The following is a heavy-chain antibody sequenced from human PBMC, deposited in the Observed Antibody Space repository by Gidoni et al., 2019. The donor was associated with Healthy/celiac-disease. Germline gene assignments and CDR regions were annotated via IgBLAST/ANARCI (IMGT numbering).Heavy chain of an antibody. D-gene: IGHD6-19*01. CDR2: ISYDGSNK. J-gene: IGHJ4*02. V-gene: IGHV3-30*18. CDR1: GFTFSRYG. Sequence: SCAASGFTFSRYGMHWVRQAPGKGLEWVAVISYDGSNKYYADSVKGRFTISRDNSKNTLYLQMNSLRAEDTAVYYCAKDREVWVAGTGGLDYWGQGTLVTVSS. CDR3: AKDREVWVAGTGGLDY.